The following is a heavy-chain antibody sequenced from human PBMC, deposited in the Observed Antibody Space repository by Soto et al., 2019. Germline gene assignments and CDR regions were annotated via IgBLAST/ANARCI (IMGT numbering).Heavy chain of an antibody. J-gene: IGHJ5*02. V-gene: IGHV4-34*01. CDR2: INHSGST. D-gene: IGHD3-10*01. CDR3: ARTRVLLWFGELSSVWFDP. CDR1: GGSFSGYY. Sequence: PSETLSLTCAVYGGSFSGYYWSWIRQPPGKGLEWIGEINHSGSTNYNPSLKSRVTISVDTSKNQFSLKLSSVTAADTAVYYCARTRVLLWFGELSSVWFDPWGQGTLVTVSS.